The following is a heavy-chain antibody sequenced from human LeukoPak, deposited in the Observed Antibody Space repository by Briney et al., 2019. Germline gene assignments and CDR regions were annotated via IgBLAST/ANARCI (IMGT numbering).Heavy chain of an antibody. Sequence: GSSVRVSCKASGGTFSSYAISWVRQAPGQGLEWMGRIIPIRNIANYAQKFQGRVTITADKSTSTAYMELNSLRSEDTAVYYCARGYSSSLWGQGTLVIVSS. CDR3: ARGYSSSL. V-gene: IGHV1-69*04. J-gene: IGHJ4*02. CDR2: IIPIRNIA. D-gene: IGHD6-13*01. CDR1: GGTFSSYA.